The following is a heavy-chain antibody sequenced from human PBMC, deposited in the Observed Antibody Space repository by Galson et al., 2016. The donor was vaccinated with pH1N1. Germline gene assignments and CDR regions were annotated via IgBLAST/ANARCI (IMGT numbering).Heavy chain of an antibody. CDR3: ARLAGSGSKPRFFDL. D-gene: IGHD5-12*01. Sequence: QSGAEVKKPGESVKISCKGSGYSFSTSWIGWVRQMPGKGLEWMGIIYPRDSDTHYSPSFQGQGTISADNSISTAYLQWSSLQASDTAMFFCARLAGSGSKPRFFDLWGRGTLVSVSS. V-gene: IGHV5-51*01. J-gene: IGHJ2*01. CDR1: GYSFSTSW. CDR2: IYPRDSDT.